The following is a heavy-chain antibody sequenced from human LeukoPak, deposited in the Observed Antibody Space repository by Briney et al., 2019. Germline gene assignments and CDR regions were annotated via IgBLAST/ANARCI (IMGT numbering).Heavy chain of an antibody. CDR2: INHSGST. CDR1: GGSFSGYY. CDR3: ARLGGTYYDFWSGYFGYYGMDV. D-gene: IGHD3-3*01. V-gene: IGHV4-34*01. Sequence: SETLSLTCAVYGGSFSGYYWSWIRQPPGKGLEWIGEINHSGSTNYNPSLKSRVTISVDTSKNQFSLKLSSVTAADTAVYYCARLGGTYYDFWSGYFGYYGMDVWGQGTTVTVSS. J-gene: IGHJ6*02.